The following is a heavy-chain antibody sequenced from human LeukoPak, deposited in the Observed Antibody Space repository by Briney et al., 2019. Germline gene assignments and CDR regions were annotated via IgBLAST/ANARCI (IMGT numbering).Heavy chain of an antibody. CDR3: ARDPSMVRGENTPYFDY. V-gene: IGHV1-69*13. CDR2: IIPIFGTA. J-gene: IGHJ4*02. CDR1: GGTFSSYA. Sequence: ASVKVSCKASGGTFSSYAISWVRQAPGQGLEWMGGIIPIFGTANYAQKFQGRVTITADESTSTASMELSSLRFDDTAVYYCARDPSMVRGENTPYFDYWGQGTLVTVSS. D-gene: IGHD3-10*01.